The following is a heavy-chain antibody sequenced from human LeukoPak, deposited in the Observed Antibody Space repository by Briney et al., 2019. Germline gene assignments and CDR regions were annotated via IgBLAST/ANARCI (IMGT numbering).Heavy chain of an antibody. CDR1: GGTFSSYA. V-gene: IGHV1-69*05. D-gene: IGHD1-26*01. CDR3: ARSPSGSYYVADDY. CDR2: IIPIFGTA. Sequence: ASVKVSCKASGGTFSSYAISWVRQAPGQGLEWMGGIIPIFGTANYAQKFQGRVTMTTDTSTSTAYMELRSLRSDDTAVYYCARSPSGSYYVADDYWGQGTLVTVSS. J-gene: IGHJ4*02.